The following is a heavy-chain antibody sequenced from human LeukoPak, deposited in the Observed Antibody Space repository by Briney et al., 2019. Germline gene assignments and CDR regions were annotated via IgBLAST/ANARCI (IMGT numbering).Heavy chain of an antibody. V-gene: IGHV3-48*02. J-gene: IGHJ4*02. Sequence: QPGGSLRLSCAASGFTFSSYSMNWVRQAPGKGLEWVSYISYSSSTIYYADSVKGRFTISRDNAKNSLYLQMNSLRDEDTAVYYCARDERAGSGWYFVYWGQGTLVAVSS. D-gene: IGHD6-19*01. CDR3: ARDERAGSGWYFVY. CDR2: ISYSSSTI. CDR1: GFTFSSYS.